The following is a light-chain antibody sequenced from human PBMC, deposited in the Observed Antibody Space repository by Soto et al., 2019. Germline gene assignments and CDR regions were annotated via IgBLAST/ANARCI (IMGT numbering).Light chain of an antibody. J-gene: IGKJ3*01. CDR3: LQRSTWPFT. CDR1: QSISSY. V-gene: IGKV3-11*01. Sequence: EIVLTQSPATLSLSPGERATLSCRASQSISSYLAWYQQKPDQAPRLLIDDASNRATGIPARFSGSGSGTDFTLTISSLDPEDFAVYYCLQRSTWPFTFGPGTKVDI. CDR2: DAS.